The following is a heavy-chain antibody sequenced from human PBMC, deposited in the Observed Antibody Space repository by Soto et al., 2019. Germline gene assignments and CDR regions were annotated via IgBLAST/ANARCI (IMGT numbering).Heavy chain of an antibody. CDR2: IRNKGSSYST. Sequence: EVQLVESGGGLVQPGGSLRVSCAASGFTFSDHFMDWVRQAPGKGLEWIGRIRNKGSSYSTEYAASVGGRFTISRDDSSSSLSLQMNSLKIEDTAVYYCTRDYNWANDYWGQGTLVTVSS. CDR3: TRDYNWANDY. D-gene: IGHD1-20*01. V-gene: IGHV3-72*01. J-gene: IGHJ4*02. CDR1: GFTFSDHF.